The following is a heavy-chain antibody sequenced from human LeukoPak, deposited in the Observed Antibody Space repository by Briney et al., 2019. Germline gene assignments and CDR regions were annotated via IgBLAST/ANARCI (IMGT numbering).Heavy chain of an antibody. J-gene: IGHJ6*03. CDR2: INPNSGGT. CDR3: ARDGRDYDSSGYWYYYYYYYMDV. V-gene: IGHV1-2*02. D-gene: IGHD3-22*01. Sequence: ASVKVSCKASGYTFTGYYMHWVRQAPGQGLEWMGWINPNSGGTNYAQKFQGRVTMTRDTSISTAYMELSRLRSDDTAVYYCARDGRDYDSSGYWYYYYYYYMDVWGKGTTVTISS. CDR1: GYTFTGYY.